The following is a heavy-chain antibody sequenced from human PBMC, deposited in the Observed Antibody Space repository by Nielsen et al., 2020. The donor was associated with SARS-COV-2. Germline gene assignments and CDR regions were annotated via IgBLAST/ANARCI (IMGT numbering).Heavy chain of an antibody. V-gene: IGHV1-69*13. Sequence: SVKVSCKASGGTFSSYAISWVRQAPGQGLEWMGGIIPIFGTANYAQKFQGRVTITADESTSTAYMELSSLRSEDTAVYYCARGGTIFGVGYYYYYYMDVWGKGTTVTVSS. D-gene: IGHD3-3*01. CDR3: ARGGTIFGVGYYYYYYMDV. CDR1: GGTFSSYA. J-gene: IGHJ6*03. CDR2: IIPIFGTA.